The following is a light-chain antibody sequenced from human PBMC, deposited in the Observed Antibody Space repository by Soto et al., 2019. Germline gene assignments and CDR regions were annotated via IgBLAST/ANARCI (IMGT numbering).Light chain of an antibody. V-gene: IGLV2-11*01. CDR1: SSDVGGYNY. CDR2: DVS. J-gene: IGLJ1*01. Sequence: QSVLTQPRSVSGSPGQSVTISCTGTSSDVGGYNYVSWYQQHPGKAPKVMIYDVSERPSGVPDRFSGSKSGNTASLTISGLQAEDGADYYCCSYAGSPRYVFGTGTKLTVL. CDR3: CSYAGSPRYV.